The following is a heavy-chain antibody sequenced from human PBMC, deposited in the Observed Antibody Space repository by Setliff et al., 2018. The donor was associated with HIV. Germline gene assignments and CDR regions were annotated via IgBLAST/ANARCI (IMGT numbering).Heavy chain of an antibody. CDR2: IYYIGNT. CDR1: GGSISGYY. Sequence: SETLSLTCTVSGGSISGYYWSWIRQPPGKGLEWIGYIYYIGNTNYNPSLKGRVTLSVDTSKSQFSLKLSSVTAADTAVYYCARGRDKYGPIDYWGQGTLVTVS. J-gene: IGHJ4*02. V-gene: IGHV4-59*01. CDR3: ARGRDKYGPIDY. D-gene: IGHD3-10*01.